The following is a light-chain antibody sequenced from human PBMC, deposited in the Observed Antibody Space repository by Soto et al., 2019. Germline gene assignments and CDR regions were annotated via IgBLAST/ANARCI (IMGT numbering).Light chain of an antibody. CDR1: QGVSSR. J-gene: IGKJ2*01. CDR3: QQYNNWPS. Sequence: IVMTQSPANLSVSPGARATISCRVSQGVSSRVAWYQQRPGQAPRLLIYGASTRATGIAARFSGSGFGTEFTLTISSLQSEDSAVYYCQQYNNWPSFGQGTKLEI. V-gene: IGKV3-15*01. CDR2: GAS.